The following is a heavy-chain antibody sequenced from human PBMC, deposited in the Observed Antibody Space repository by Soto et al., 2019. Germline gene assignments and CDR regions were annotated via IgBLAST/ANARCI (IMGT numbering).Heavy chain of an antibody. CDR2: ISGYNGNT. D-gene: IGHD5-18*01. V-gene: IGHV1-18*01. CDR3: AKGYNYGYGDY. CDR1: GYTFSTYG. J-gene: IGHJ4*02. Sequence: ASVKVSFKASGYTFSTYGISWVRQAPGQGLEWMGWISGYNGNTNYAQKFQDRVTMTTDTSTSTAYMELRSLRSADTAVYYCAKGYNYGYGDYWGLGTLVTVSS.